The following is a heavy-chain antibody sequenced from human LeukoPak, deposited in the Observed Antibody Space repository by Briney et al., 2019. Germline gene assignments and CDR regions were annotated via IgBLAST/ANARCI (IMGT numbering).Heavy chain of an antibody. CDR2: ISGSGGST. CDR3: AKREYSSSWYPDGFDP. Sequence: GGSLRLPCAASGFTFSSYGMSWVRQAPGKGLEWVSAISGSGGSTYYADSVKGRFTISRDNSKNTLYLQMNSLRAEDTAVYYCAKREYSSSWYPDGFDPWGQGTLVTVSS. J-gene: IGHJ5*02. CDR1: GFTFSSYG. D-gene: IGHD6-13*01. V-gene: IGHV3-23*01.